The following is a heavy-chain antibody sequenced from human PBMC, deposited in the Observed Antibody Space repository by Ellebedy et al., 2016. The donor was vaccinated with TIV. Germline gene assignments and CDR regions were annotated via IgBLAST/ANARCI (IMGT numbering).Heavy chain of an antibody. D-gene: IGHD6-13*01. CDR1: GGAFSSYA. CDR2: IIPIFRTT. Sequence: AASVKVSCKAAGGAFSSYAINWVRQAPGQGLEWMGEIIPIFRTTNYAQKFQGRVTITADDFTSTAYMELTSLRSEDTAVYYCARDQRTAPGLLGYWGQGTLVTVSS. V-gene: IGHV1-69*13. CDR3: ARDQRTAPGLLGY. J-gene: IGHJ4*02.